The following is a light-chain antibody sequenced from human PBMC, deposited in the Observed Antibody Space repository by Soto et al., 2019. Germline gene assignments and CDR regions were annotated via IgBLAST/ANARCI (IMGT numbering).Light chain of an antibody. J-gene: IGLJ1*01. V-gene: IGLV4-69*01. CDR2: LNSDGSH. CDR3: QTWGTGIHV. Sequence: QPVLTQSPSASASLGASVKRTCTLTSGHSSYAIAWHQQQPEKGPRYLMKLNSDGSHSKGDGIPDRFSGSSSGAERYLTISSLQSEDEADYYCQTWGTGIHVFGTGTKVTVL. CDR1: SGHSSYA.